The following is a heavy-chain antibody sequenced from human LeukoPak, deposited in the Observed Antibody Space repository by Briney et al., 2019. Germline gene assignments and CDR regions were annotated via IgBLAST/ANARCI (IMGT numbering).Heavy chain of an antibody. V-gene: IGHV1-69*13. CDR3: AREESRLYYYYGMDV. Sequence: GASVKVSRKASGGTFSSYAISWVRQAPGQGLEWMGGIIPIFGTANYAQKFQGRVTITADESTSTAYMELSSLRSEDTAVYYCAREESRLYYYYGMDVWGQGTTVTVSS. CDR1: GGTFSSYA. J-gene: IGHJ6*02. D-gene: IGHD2-21*02. CDR2: IIPIFGTA.